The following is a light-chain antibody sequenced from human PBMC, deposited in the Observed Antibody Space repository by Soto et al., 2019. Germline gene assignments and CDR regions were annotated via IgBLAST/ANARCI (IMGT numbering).Light chain of an antibody. Sequence: QSALTQPASVSASPGQSITITCTGGNSDIGTNNLVSWYQHHPGKGPKLIIYEVTTRPSGVSARFTGSKSGNTASLTISGLQADDEAQYYCSSYTGSVNLVFGGGTKVTVL. CDR1: NSDIGTNNL. J-gene: IGLJ2*01. V-gene: IGLV2-23*02. CDR2: EVT. CDR3: SSYTGSVNLV.